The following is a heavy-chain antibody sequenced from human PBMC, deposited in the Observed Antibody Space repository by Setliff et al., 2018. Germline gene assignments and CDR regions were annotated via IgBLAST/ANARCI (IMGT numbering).Heavy chain of an antibody. CDR2: IHHSGST. CDR1: GGSLSDYY. V-gene: IGHV4-34*01. J-gene: IGHJ4*02. Sequence: PSETLSLTCAVYGGSLSDYYWSWIRQPPGKGLEWIGEIHHSGSTNYNPSLKSRVTISVYTSKNQFSLNLSSVTAADTAVYYCAAPGGGSYRFWGQGTLVTVSS. CDR3: AAPGGGSYRF. D-gene: IGHD1-26*01.